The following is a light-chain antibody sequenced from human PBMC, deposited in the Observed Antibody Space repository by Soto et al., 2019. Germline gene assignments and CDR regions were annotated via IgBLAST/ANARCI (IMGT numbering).Light chain of an antibody. Sequence: DIQMTQSPSTLSGSVGDRVTITCRASQTISSWLAWYQQKPRKTPELLIYDASSLESGVPSRFSGSGSRTEFTLTISSLQPDDFATYYCQQYNSYPWTFGQGTKVDIK. J-gene: IGKJ1*01. CDR1: QTISSW. CDR3: QQYNSYPWT. V-gene: IGKV1-5*01. CDR2: DAS.